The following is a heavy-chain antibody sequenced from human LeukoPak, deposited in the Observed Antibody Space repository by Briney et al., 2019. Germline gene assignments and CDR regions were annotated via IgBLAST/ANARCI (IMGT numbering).Heavy chain of an antibody. V-gene: IGHV3-21*01. Sequence: GGSLRLSCAASGFTFSTYSMNWVRQAPGKGLEWVSSVSTSGTYIYYADSLKGRFTISRDNAKNSLYLQMHSLRAEDTAVYYCARDLADYSDYWGQGTLVTVSS. CDR1: GFTFSTYS. CDR2: VSTSGTYI. D-gene: IGHD2-21*01. CDR3: ARDLADYSDY. J-gene: IGHJ4*02.